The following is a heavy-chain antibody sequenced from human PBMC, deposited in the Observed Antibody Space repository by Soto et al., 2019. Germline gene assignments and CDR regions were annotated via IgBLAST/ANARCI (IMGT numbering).Heavy chain of an antibody. D-gene: IGHD2-15*01. CDR1: GGTFSSYA. Sequence: QVQLVQSGAEVKKPGSSVKVSCKAPGGTFSSYAISWVRQAPGQGLEWMGGIIPIFGTANYAQKFQGRVTITADESTSTGYMELSSLRSEDTAVYWGARSQGGSSSLDIYYYYYYGMDVWGQGTTVTVSS. CDR2: IIPIFGTA. J-gene: IGHJ6*02. CDR3: ARSQGGSSSLDIYYYYYYGMDV. V-gene: IGHV1-69*01.